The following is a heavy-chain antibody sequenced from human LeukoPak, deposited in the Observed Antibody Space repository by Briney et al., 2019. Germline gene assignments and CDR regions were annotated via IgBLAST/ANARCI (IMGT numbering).Heavy chain of an antibody. J-gene: IGHJ4*02. CDR1: GFTFSSYA. CDR3: AKDLSPMTTVAYFDY. V-gene: IGHV3-23*01. D-gene: IGHD4-23*01. CDR2: ISGSGGST. Sequence: GGSLRLSCAASGFTFSSYAMSWVRQAPGKGLEWVSAISGSGGSTYYADSVKGRFTISRDNSKNTLYLQMNSLRADDTAVYYCAKDLSPMTTVAYFDYWGQGTLVTDSS.